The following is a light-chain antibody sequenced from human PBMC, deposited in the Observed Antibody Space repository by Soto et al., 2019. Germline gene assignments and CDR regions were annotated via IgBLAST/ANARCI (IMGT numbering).Light chain of an antibody. CDR3: TQLKSFHLS. Sequence: IQLTHSPSSLSASVGDRVTITCRASQGISSSLAWYQQQPGKAPKLLIYAASTLQSGVPSRFRGSGSGKDLTLTISSLQPEDFATYYCTQLKSFHLSFGGRTKVDIX. V-gene: IGKV1-9*01. J-gene: IGKJ4*01. CDR2: AAS. CDR1: QGISSS.